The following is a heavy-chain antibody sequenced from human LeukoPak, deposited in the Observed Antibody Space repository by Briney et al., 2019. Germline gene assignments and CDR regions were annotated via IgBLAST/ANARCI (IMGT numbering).Heavy chain of an antibody. CDR3: ARGANRLDY. CDR2: IYYSGST. CDR1: GGSISTYY. Sequence: SETLSLTCTVSGGSISTYYWSWIRQTRGKGLEWIGFIYYSGSTNYNPSLKSRVTMSVDTSKSQFSLKLTSVTAADTALYYCARGANRLDYWGQGTLVTVSS. V-gene: IGHV4-59*01. D-gene: IGHD1-14*01. J-gene: IGHJ4*02.